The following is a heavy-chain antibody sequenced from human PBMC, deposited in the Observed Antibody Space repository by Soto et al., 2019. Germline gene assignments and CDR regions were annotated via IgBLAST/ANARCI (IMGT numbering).Heavy chain of an antibody. CDR1: GYTFTSYG. D-gene: IGHD3-3*01. CDR3: AREASSDDFWSGYQPQNWFDP. J-gene: IGHJ5*02. Sequence: QVQLVQSGAEVKKPGASVKVSCKASGYTFTSYGISWVRQAPGQGLEWMGWISAYNGNTNYAQKLQGRVTMTTDTSTSTAYMELRSLGSDDTAVYYCAREASSDDFWSGYQPQNWFDPWGQGTLVTVSS. CDR2: ISAYNGNT. V-gene: IGHV1-18*04.